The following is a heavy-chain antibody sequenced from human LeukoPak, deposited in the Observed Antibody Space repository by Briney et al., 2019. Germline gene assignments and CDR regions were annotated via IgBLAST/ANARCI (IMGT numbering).Heavy chain of an antibody. Sequence: SQTLSLTCTVSGGSISSGDYYWSWIRQPPGKGLEWIGYIYYSGSTYYNPSLKSRVTISVDPSKNQFSLKLSSVTAAGTAVYYCARVGSSWYKSFVDYWGQGTLVTVSS. CDR1: GGSISSGDYY. D-gene: IGHD6-13*01. J-gene: IGHJ4*02. CDR2: IYYSGST. V-gene: IGHV4-30-4*01. CDR3: ARVGSSWYKSFVDY.